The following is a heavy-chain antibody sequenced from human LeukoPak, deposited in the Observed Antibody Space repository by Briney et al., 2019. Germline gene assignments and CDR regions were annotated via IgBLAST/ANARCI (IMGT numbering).Heavy chain of an antibody. CDR1: GGSISSYY. V-gene: IGHV4-34*01. CDR3: ARVPDYGDYGWFDP. Sequence: SETLSLTCTVSGGSISSYYWSWIRQPPGKGLEWIGEINHSGSTNYNPSLKSRVTISVDTSKNQFSLKLSSVTAADTAVYYCARVPDYGDYGWFDPWGQGTLVTVSS. CDR2: INHSGST. J-gene: IGHJ5*02. D-gene: IGHD4-17*01.